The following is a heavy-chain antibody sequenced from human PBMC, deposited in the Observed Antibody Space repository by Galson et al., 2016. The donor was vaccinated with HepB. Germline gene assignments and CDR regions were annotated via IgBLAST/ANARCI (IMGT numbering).Heavy chain of an antibody. Sequence: SLRLSCAASGFTFSTYAMSWVRQAPGKGLEWVSAISNSGSTTYYADSVKGWFTISRDNSKNTLYLQMNSLRVEDTALYYCAKEFVATGGVVGDYWGQGTLVTASS. V-gene: IGHV3-23*01. J-gene: IGHJ4*02. CDR1: GFTFSTYA. D-gene: IGHD2-8*02. CDR2: ISNSGSTT. CDR3: AKEFVATGGVVGDY.